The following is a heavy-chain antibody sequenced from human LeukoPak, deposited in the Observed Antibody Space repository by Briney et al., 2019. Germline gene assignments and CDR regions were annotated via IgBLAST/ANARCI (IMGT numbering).Heavy chain of an antibody. CDR3: VKDRGSGSPRYFQH. CDR1: GFTFSSYA. J-gene: IGHJ1*01. Sequence: WGSLRLSCSASGFTFSSYAMHWVRQAPGKGLEYVSAISSNGGSTYYADSVKGRFTISRDNSKNTLYLQMSSLRAEDTAVYYCVKDRGSGSPRYFQHWGQGTLVTVSA. V-gene: IGHV3-64D*06. D-gene: IGHD3-10*01. CDR2: ISSNGGST.